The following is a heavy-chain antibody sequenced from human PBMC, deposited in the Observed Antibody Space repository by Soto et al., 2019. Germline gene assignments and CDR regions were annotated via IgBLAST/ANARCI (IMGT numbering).Heavy chain of an antibody. CDR3: ARDSRSGYYPLA. CDR1: GGTFSSYA. V-gene: IGHV1-69*12. D-gene: IGHD3-22*01. J-gene: IGHJ4*02. Sequence: QVQLVQSGAEVKKPGSSVKVSCKASGGTFSSYAISWVRQAPGQGLEWMGGIIPIFGTANYAQKFQGRVXIXAXXSTRTAYMELRSLRSEDTAVYYCARDSRSGYYPLAWGQGTLVTVSS. CDR2: IIPIFGTA.